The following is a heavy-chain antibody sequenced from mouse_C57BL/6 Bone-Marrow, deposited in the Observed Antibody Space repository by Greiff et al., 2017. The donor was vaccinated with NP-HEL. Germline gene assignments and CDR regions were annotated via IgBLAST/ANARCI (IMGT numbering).Heavy chain of an antibody. J-gene: IGHJ2*01. D-gene: IGHD2-3*01. CDR2: ISSGSSTI. CDR1: GFTFSSFG. CDR3: ARYEYYFDY. V-gene: IGHV5-17*02. Sequence: EVQRVESGGGLVQPGGSRKLSCAASGFTFSSFGMHWVRQAPEKGLEWVAYISSGSSTIYYADTVKGRFTISRDNPKNTLFLQMTSLRSEDTAMYYCARYEYYFDYWGQGTTLTVSS.